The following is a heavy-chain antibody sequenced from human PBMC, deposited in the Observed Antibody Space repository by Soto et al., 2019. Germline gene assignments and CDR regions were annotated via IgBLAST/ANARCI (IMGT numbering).Heavy chain of an antibody. Sequence: SETLSLTCTVSGGSISSGGYYWSWIRQHPGKGLEWIGYIYYSGSTYYNPSLKSRVTISVDTSKNEFSLKLSSVTAADTAVYYCARGTAVYYDSSGYVDYWGQGTLVTVSS. J-gene: IGHJ4*02. V-gene: IGHV4-31*03. CDR2: IYYSGST. D-gene: IGHD3-22*01. CDR1: GGSISSGGYY. CDR3: ARGTAVYYDSSGYVDY.